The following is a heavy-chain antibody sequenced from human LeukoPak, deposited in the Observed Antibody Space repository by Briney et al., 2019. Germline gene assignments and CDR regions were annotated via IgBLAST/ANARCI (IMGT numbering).Heavy chain of an antibody. D-gene: IGHD1-1*01. CDR1: GVSISSSPYY. J-gene: IGHJ4*02. CDR3: AKLVGTGTTPTDY. CDR2: IYYSGNT. V-gene: IGHV4-39*01. Sequence: SETLSLTCTVSGVSISSSPYYWGWIRQPPGKGLEWIGSIYYSGNTCYNPSLKSRVTISVDTSKNQFSLKLSSVTAADTAVYYCAKLVGTGTTPTDYWGQGTLVTVSS.